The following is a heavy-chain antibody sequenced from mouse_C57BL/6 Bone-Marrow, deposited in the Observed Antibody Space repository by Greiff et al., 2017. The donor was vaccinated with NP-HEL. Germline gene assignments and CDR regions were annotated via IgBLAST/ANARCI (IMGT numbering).Heavy chain of an antibody. V-gene: IGHV1-72*01. CDR3: ERYYYGSSSFDY. Sequence: VQLQQPGAELVKPGASVKLSCKASGYTFTSYLMHWVKQRPGRGLEWMGRIDPNSGGTKYNEKFKSKATLPEDKPTSTAYMQLNSLTSEDSAVYYCERYYYGSSSFDYWGQGTTLTVTA. D-gene: IGHD1-1*01. CDR1: GYTFTSYL. J-gene: IGHJ2*01. CDR2: IDPNSGGT.